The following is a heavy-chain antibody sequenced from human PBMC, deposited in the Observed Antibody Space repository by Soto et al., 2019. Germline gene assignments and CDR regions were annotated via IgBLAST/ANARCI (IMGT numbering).Heavy chain of an antibody. CDR2: IYPAASDI. CDR3: ARMHLPTGWFAP. J-gene: IGHJ5*02. CDR1: GDTFASHW. V-gene: IGHV5-51*01. Sequence: GESLKISCQGSGDTFASHWFAWVRQTPGRGLEWMGIIYPAASDIRYGPSCQGKATFTVDTYTATAYIQWSSLRASDTGIYYCARMHLPTGWFAPWAKETRVTVSS.